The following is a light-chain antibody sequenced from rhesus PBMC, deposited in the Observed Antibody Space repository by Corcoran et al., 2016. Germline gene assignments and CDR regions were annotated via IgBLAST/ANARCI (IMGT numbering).Light chain of an antibody. CDR2: KAS. CDR3: PQHNSYPPT. V-gene: IGKV1-25*01. J-gene: IGKJ1*01. CDR1: QGISNY. Sequence: EIQMTQSPSSLSASMGDTVTITCRASQGISNYVAWYQQKPGKAPKFLIDKASTLQSGVPSRFSGSGSVTDFTLTISSLWPEDFATYYCPQHNSYPPTFGQGTKVEIK.